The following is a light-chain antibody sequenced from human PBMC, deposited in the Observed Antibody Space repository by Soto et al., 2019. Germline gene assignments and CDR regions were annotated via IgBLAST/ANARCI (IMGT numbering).Light chain of an antibody. Sequence: DIQMTQSPSPLCASVGDRVTITCGSSQSIASRLNWYQQKPGSAPKLLIYGASTLESGVPSRFSGRGSGTDFTLTVSSLQVEDFATYYRQQTDTTPRTFGQGTKV. CDR1: QSIASR. CDR2: GAS. V-gene: IGKV1-39*01. J-gene: IGKJ1*01. CDR3: QQTDTTPRT.